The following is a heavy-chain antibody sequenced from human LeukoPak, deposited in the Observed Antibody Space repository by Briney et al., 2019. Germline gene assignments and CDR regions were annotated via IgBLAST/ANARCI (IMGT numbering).Heavy chain of an antibody. CDR2: INPSGGSA. J-gene: IGHJ4*02. CDR3: ARTPTAMAHTLWDY. D-gene: IGHD5-18*01. CDR1: GYTFTSYY. V-gene: IGHV1-46*01. Sequence: ASVKVSCKASGYTFTSYYMHWVRQAPGQGLEWMGIINPSGGSATYAQKFQGRVTMTRDMSTSTVYMELSSLRSEDAAVYYCARTPTAMAHTLWDYWGQGTLVTVSS.